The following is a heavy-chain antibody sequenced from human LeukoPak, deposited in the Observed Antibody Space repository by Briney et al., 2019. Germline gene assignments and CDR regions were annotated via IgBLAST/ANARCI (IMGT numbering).Heavy chain of an antibody. J-gene: IGHJ6*03. CDR3: ARDYFVASSYWVRGVISGANYYMDV. V-gene: IGHV1-46*01. CDR2: INPSGGST. D-gene: IGHD3-10*02. Sequence: ASVKVSCKASGYTFTSYYMHWVRQAPGQGLEWMGIINPSGGSTSYAQKFQGRVTMTRDMSTSTVYMELSSLRSEDTAVYYCARDYFVASSYWVRGVISGANYYMDVWGKGTTVTVSS. CDR1: GYTFTSYY.